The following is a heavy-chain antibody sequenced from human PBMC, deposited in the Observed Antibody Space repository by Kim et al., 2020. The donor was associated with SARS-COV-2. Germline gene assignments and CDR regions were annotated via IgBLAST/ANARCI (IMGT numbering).Heavy chain of an antibody. V-gene: IGHV1-18*01. CDR3: ARVQTARGAFDI. Sequence: NYAQKLQGRVTMTTDTSTSTAYMELGSLRSDDTAVYYCARVQTARGAFDIWGQGTMVTVSS. J-gene: IGHJ3*02. D-gene: IGHD3-16*01.